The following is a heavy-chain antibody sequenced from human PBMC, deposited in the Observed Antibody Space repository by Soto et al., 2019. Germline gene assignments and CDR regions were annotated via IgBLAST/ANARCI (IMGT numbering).Heavy chain of an antibody. J-gene: IGHJ4*02. Sequence: SETLCLTCAVSGGSFTSNNWWTWVRQPPGQGLEWIGEIYRTGSTNYNPALKSRVTISLDKPENQFSLKVTSLTAADTAVYYCASRDPGTSVDYWGQGTLVTVSS. CDR3: ASRDPGTSVDY. V-gene: IGHV4-4*02. CDR1: GGSFTSNNW. CDR2: IYRTGST. D-gene: IGHD1-7*01.